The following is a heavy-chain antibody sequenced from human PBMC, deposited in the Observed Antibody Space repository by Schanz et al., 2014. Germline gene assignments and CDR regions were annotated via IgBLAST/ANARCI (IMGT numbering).Heavy chain of an antibody. D-gene: IGHD6-13*01. CDR2: MQPDSGKT. CDR1: GYTFSNDD. V-gene: IGHV1-8*01. Sequence: QVQLVQSGAELRKPGTSVKVSCKTSGYTFSNDDINWVRQAIGQGPEWMGWMQPDSGKTHYAEKFQGRVAMTRDVSISAAYMELSSLRSEDTAVYYCASSGAGYSSSWDFDYWGQGTLVTVSS. J-gene: IGHJ4*02. CDR3: ASSGAGYSSSWDFDY.